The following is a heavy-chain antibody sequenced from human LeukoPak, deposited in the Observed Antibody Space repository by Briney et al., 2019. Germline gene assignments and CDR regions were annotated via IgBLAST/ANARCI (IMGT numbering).Heavy chain of an antibody. V-gene: IGHV3-30*18. CDR2: ISSDGSNK. J-gene: IGHJ4*02. CDR1: GFTFSSYG. D-gene: IGHD6-13*01. Sequence: PGGSLRLSCAASGFTFSSYGMHWVRQAPGKGLEWMAVISSDGSNKYYADSVKGRFTISRDNSKNTLYLQMNSLRGEDTAVYYCAKAHSSSWYYFDYWGQGTLVTVSS. CDR3: AKAHSSSWYYFDY.